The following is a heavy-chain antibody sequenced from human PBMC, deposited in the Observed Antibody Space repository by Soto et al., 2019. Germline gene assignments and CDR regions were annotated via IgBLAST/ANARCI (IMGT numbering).Heavy chain of an antibody. CDR1: GGSFSGYY. D-gene: IGHD4-17*01. CDR2: INHSGST. J-gene: IGHJ4*02. V-gene: IGHV4-34*01. Sequence: QVQLQQWGAGLLKPSETLSLTCAVYGGSFSGYYWSWIRQPPGKGLEWIGEINHSGSTNYNPSLNSRVTISVDTSKNHFSLKLSSVTAADTSVYYCAGYDYGYYFDYWGQGTLVTVSS. CDR3: AGYDYGYYFDY.